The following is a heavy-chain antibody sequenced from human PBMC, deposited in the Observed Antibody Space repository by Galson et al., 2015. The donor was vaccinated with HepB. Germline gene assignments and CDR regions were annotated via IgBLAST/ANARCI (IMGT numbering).Heavy chain of an antibody. D-gene: IGHD6-19*01. CDR2: IIPIFGTA. CDR3: ARALPSSGWQKHFDY. J-gene: IGHJ4*02. Sequence: SVKVSCKASGGTFSSYAISWVRQAPGQGLEWMGGIIPIFGTANYAQKFQGRVTITADKSTSTAYMELSGLRSEDTAVYYCARALPSSGWQKHFDYWGQGTLVTVSS. V-gene: IGHV1-69*06. CDR1: GGTFSSYA.